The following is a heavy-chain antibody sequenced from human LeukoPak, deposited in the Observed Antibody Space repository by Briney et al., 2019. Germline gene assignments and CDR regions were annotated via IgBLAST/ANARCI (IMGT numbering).Heavy chain of an antibody. CDR2: IYSNDDE. Sequence: SGPTLVNPTQTLTLTCTFSGFSLSTSGVGVGWIRQPPGKALEWLALIYSNDDEHYSPSLKSRLTITKDTSKKQVVLTMTNMDPVDTATYYCAHSPQIGYCSSTSCLKWFDPWGQGTLVTVSS. D-gene: IGHD2-2*01. CDR3: AHSPQIGYCSSTSCLKWFDP. CDR1: GFSLSTSGVG. V-gene: IGHV2-5*01. J-gene: IGHJ5*02.